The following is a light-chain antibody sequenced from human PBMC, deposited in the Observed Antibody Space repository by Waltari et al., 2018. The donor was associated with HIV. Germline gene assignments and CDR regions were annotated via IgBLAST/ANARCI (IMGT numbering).Light chain of an antibody. Sequence: QSTLTQPASVSGSPGQSITISCTGTARNLWTYKLLSWFQHLPAKAPKLIMYEGTKRPSGISSRFSASKFDNTASLTISGLQVGDEATYFCCSYAGSPDWIFGGGTKVTVL. CDR2: EGT. J-gene: IGLJ2*01. CDR3: CSYAGSPDWI. CDR1: ARNLWTYKL. V-gene: IGLV2-23*01.